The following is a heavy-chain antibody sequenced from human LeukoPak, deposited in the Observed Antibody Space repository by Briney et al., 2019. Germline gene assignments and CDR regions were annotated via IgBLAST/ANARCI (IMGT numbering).Heavy chain of an antibody. J-gene: IGHJ4*02. CDR1: GGSVSSGSYY. V-gene: IGHV4-61*01. D-gene: IGHD3-22*01. Sequence: PSETLSLTCNVSGGSVSSGSYYWSWIRQPPGKGLEWIGYVYNSGSTNYNAALKSRVTISADTSKNQFSLKLGSVTTADTAKYYCARDPSGYSNYWGQGILVTVSS. CDR3: ARDPSGYSNY. CDR2: VYNSGST.